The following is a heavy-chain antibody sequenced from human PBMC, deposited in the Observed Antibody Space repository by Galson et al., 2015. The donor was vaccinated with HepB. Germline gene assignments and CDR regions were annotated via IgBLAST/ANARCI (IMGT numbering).Heavy chain of an antibody. D-gene: IGHD4-17*01. Sequence: SLRLSCAASGFTFSSYSMNWVRQAPGKGLEWVSYISSSSSTIYYADSVKGRFTISRDNAKNSLYLQMNSLRDEDTAVYYCARDSRLAGRRAVSDYWGQGTLVTVSS. CDR1: GFTFSSYS. CDR2: ISSSSSTI. J-gene: IGHJ4*02. V-gene: IGHV3-48*02. CDR3: ARDSRLAGRRAVSDY.